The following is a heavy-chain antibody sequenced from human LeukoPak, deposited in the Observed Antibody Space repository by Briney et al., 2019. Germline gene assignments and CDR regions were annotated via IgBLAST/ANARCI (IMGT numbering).Heavy chain of an antibody. D-gene: IGHD4-17*01. CDR3: AVPDYGDYALDY. J-gene: IGHJ4*02. CDR1: GFTFSSYW. CDR2: IKQDGSEK. V-gene: IGHV3-7*03. Sequence: GGSLRLSCGASGFTFSSYWMSWVRQAPGKGLEWVANIKQDGSEKYYVDSVKGRFTISRDNAKNSLYLQMNSLRAEDTAVYYCAVPDYGDYALDYWGQGTLVTVSS.